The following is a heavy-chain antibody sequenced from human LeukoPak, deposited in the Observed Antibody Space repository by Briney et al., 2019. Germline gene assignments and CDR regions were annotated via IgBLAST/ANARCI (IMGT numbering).Heavy chain of an antibody. J-gene: IGHJ5*02. D-gene: IGHD2-15*01. CDR3: ARGRYCSGGSCLQNWFDP. CDR2: ISAYNGNT. CDR1: GYTFTSYG. Sequence: ASVKVSCKASGYTFTSYGISWVRQAPGQGLEWMGWISAYNGNTNYAQKLQGRVTMTTDTSTSTAYMELRSLRSDDTAVYYCARGRYCSGGSCLQNWFDPWGQGTLVTVSS. V-gene: IGHV1-18*01.